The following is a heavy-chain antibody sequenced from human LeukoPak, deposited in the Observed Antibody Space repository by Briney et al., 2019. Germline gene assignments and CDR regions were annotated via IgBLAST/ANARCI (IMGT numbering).Heavy chain of an antibody. CDR3: AREYMITFGGVIGR. Sequence: PGGSLRLSCAASGFTFSSYEMNWVRQAPGKGLEWVSYISSSGSTIYYADSVKGRFTISRDNAKNSLYLQMNSLRAEDTAVYYCAREYMITFGGVIGRWGQGTLVTVSS. J-gene: IGHJ5*02. V-gene: IGHV3-48*03. CDR2: ISSSGSTI. CDR1: GFTFSSYE. D-gene: IGHD3-16*01.